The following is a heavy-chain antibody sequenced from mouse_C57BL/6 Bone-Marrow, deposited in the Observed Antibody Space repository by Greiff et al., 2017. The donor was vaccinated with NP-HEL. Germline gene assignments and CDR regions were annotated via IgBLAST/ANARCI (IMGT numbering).Heavy chain of an antibody. D-gene: IGHD2-3*01. CDR3: TRKGWLLDFDY. Sequence: QVQLQQSGAELVRPGASVTLSCKASGYTFTDYEMHWVKQTPVQGLEWIGAIDPETGGTAYNQKFKGKAILTADKSSSTAYMELRSLTSEDSAVYYCTRKGWLLDFDYWGQGTTLTVSS. CDR2: IDPETGGT. J-gene: IGHJ2*01. CDR1: GYTFTDYE. V-gene: IGHV1-15*01.